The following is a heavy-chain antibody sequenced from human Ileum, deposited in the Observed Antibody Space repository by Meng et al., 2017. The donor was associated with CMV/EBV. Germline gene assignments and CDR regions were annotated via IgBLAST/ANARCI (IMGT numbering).Heavy chain of an antibody. CDR3: ATTPGVYCSSTSCYMSWFDP. J-gene: IGHJ5*02. CDR2: INPDSGGT. V-gene: IGHV1-2*02. CDR1: FPGYY. D-gene: IGHD2-2*02. Sequence: FPGYYMHWVRPAPGQGLEWMGWINPDSGGTNYAQKFQGRVTMTRDTSISTAYMELSRLRSDDTAVYYCATTPGVYCSSTSCYMSWFDPWGQGTLVTVSS.